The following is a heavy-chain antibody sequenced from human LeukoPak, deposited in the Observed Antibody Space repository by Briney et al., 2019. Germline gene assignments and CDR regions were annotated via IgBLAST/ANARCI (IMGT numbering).Heavy chain of an antibody. CDR1: GFTFTNYA. V-gene: IGHV3-23*01. CDR2: IGGSGNST. Sequence: PGGSLRLSCAASGFTFTNYAMTWVRQAPGKGLEWVSGIGGSGNSTYYADSVKGRFTISRDNSKNTLYLQMNSLSGEDTAVYYCARERNLVTTTPLYYYYYYMDVWGKGTTVTVSS. J-gene: IGHJ6*03. D-gene: IGHD4-11*01. CDR3: ARERNLVTTTPLYYYYYYMDV.